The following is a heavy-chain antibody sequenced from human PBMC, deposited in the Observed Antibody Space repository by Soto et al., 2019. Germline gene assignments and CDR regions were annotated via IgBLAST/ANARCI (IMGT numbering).Heavy chain of an antibody. CDR2: IIPIFGTA. CDR1: GGTFSSYA. CDR3: ARGYCSGGSCYWFDP. Sequence: EASVKVSCKASGGTFSSYAISWVRQAPGQGLEWMGGIIPIFGTANYAQKFQGRVTITADESTSTAYMELSSLRSEDTAVYCCARGYCSGGSCYWFDPWGQGTLVTVSS. J-gene: IGHJ5*02. V-gene: IGHV1-69*13. D-gene: IGHD2-15*01.